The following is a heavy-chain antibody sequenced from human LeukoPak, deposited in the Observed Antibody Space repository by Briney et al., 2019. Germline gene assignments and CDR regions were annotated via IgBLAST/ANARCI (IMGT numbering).Heavy chain of an antibody. CDR1: GGSISSSSYY. Sequence: PSETLSLTCTVSGGSISSSSYYWGWIRQPPGKGLEWIGSIYYSGSTYYNPSLKSRVTISVDTSKNQFSLNLSSVTAADTAVYYCAREWGSSWFNGWFDPWGQGTLVTVSS. CDR3: AREWGSSWFNGWFDP. J-gene: IGHJ5*02. D-gene: IGHD6-13*01. V-gene: IGHV4-39*07. CDR2: IYYSGST.